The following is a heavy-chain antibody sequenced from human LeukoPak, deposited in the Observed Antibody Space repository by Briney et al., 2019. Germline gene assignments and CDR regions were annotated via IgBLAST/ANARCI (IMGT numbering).Heavy chain of an antibody. CDR1: GGTFSSYG. Sequence: ASVKVSCKASGGTFSSYGFSWVRQAPGQGLEWMGWINPNSGGTNYAQKFQGRVTMTRDTSISTAYMELSRLRSDDTAVYYCARDLRWLQNWFDPWGQGTLVTVSS. CDR2: INPNSGGT. D-gene: IGHD5-24*01. J-gene: IGHJ5*02. V-gene: IGHV1-2*02. CDR3: ARDLRWLQNWFDP.